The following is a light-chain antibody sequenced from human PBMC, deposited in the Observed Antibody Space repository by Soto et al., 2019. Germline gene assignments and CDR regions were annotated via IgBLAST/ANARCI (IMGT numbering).Light chain of an antibody. CDR2: EVG. V-gene: IGLV2-14*01. J-gene: IGLJ1*01. CDR3: SSYTSSSTYV. Sequence: QSVLTQPASVSGSPGQSITISCTGTSSDVGGYNYVSWSQQRPGKAPQLMIYEVGNRPSGVSNRFSGSKSGNTASPTISGLQAEDEADYYCSSYTSSSTYVFGTGTKVTVL. CDR1: SSDVGGYNY.